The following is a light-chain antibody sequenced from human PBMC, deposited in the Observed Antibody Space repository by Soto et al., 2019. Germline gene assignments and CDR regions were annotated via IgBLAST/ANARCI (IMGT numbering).Light chain of an antibody. CDR2: DSN. CDR3: GTWDSSLNMGV. J-gene: IGLJ2*01. CDR1: SSNIGDNF. V-gene: IGLV1-51*01. Sequence: QSVLTQPPSVSAAPGQKVTISCSGSSSNIGDNFASWYQQLPGTAPKFLIYDSNKRPSGIPDRFSASKSGTSATLAITGLQIGDEADYYCGTWDSSLNMGVFGGGTQLTVL.